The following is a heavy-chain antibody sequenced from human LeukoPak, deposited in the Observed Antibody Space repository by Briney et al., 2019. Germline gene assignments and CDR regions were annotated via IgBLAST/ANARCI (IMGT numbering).Heavy chain of an antibody. CDR3: ARDGPYYYESSGYSPIDY. CDR1: GYTFTGYY. V-gene: IGHV1-2*02. Sequence: ASVKVSCKASGYTFTGYYIHWVRHAPGQGLEGMGWINPNSGGTNYAQKFQGRVTMTRDTSITTAFMELSRLRSDDTAMYYCARDGPYYYESSGYSPIDYWGQGTLVTVSS. CDR2: INPNSGGT. D-gene: IGHD3-22*01. J-gene: IGHJ4*02.